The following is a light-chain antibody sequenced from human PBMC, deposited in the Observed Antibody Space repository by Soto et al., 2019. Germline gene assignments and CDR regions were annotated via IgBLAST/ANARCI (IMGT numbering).Light chain of an antibody. CDR2: AAS. J-gene: IGKJ2*01. CDR3: QQTHSIPPT. CDR1: HIVDTS. V-gene: IGKV1-39*01. Sequence: DIQMTQSPSSLSAGVGYRVTVTCRTSHIVDTSLNWYQQKPGKAPKLLIYAASSVQSGVPARLSGSGSATFFTLTIHNLQPDDFATYFCQQTHSIPPTFGPGTKVDIK.